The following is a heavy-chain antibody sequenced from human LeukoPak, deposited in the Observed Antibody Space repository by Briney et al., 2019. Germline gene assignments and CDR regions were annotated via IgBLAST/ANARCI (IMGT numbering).Heavy chain of an antibody. CDR2: ISSSGSTI. CDR3: ARGDRITMVRGVIITLYCMDV. D-gene: IGHD3-10*01. CDR1: GFTFDDYG. V-gene: IGHV3-11*01. J-gene: IGHJ6*02. Sequence: PGGSLRLSCAASGFTFDDYGMSWVRQAPGKGLEWVSYISSSGSTIYYADSVKGRFAISRDNAKNSLYLQMNSLRAEDTAVYYCARGDRITMVRGVIITLYCMDVWGQGTTVTVSS.